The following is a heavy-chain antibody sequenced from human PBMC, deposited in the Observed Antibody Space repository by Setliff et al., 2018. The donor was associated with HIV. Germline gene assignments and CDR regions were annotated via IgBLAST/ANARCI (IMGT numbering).Heavy chain of an antibody. CDR1: GYTLTELS. CDR2: FVPEDGEK. D-gene: IGHD3-10*01. CDR3: ATFYDSGSFTSFDH. J-gene: IGHJ4*02. V-gene: IGHV1-24*01. Sequence: RASVKVSCKVSGYTLTELSMHWVRQAPGKGLEWMGGFVPEDGEKIYAKNFQGRVTMTDETSTGTAHMELSSLTSDDTAVYYCATFYDSGSFTSFDHWGQGTRVTVS.